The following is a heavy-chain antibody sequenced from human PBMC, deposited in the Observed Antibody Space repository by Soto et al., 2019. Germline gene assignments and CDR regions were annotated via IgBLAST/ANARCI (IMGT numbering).Heavy chain of an antibody. J-gene: IGHJ2*01. CDR2: IXGSGGXT. CDR1: GFTFSSYW. Sequence: PXXSLRLSCAASGFTFSSYWMSWVRQAPGKGLEWVSAIXGSGGXTYYADYVKGXXTISRDNXXNTLYLQMNSLRAEDTAVYYCAKTQGQDWYFDLWGRGTLVTVSS. V-gene: IGHV3-23*01. CDR3: AKTQGQDWYFDL.